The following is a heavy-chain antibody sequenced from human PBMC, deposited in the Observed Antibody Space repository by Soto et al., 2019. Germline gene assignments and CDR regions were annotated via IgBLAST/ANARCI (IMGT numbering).Heavy chain of an antibody. CDR1: GFTFSGSA. Sequence: EVQLVESGGGLVQPGGSLKLSCAASGFTFSGSAIHWVRQASGKGLEWVGRIRSKANNYANAYAAWVKGSSTISRDDSNTTAYLQMTSLNTEDTAVYYCTSLSDYWGQGTLVSVSS. V-gene: IGHV3-73*01. J-gene: IGHJ4*02. CDR2: IRSKANNYAN. CDR3: TSLSDY.